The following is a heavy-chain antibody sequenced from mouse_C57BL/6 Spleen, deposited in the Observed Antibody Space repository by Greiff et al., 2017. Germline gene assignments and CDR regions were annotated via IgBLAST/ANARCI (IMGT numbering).Heavy chain of an antibody. J-gene: IGHJ3*01. CDR2: INPSSGYT. CDR3: AREGGSTMVTPFAY. CDR1: GYTFTSYT. D-gene: IGHD2-2*01. Sequence: GQLQESGAELARPGASVKMSCKASGYTFTSYTMHWVKQRPGQGLEWIGYINPSSGYTKYNQKFKDKATLTADKSSSTAYMQLSNLTSEDSAVYYCAREGGSTMVTPFAYWGQGTLVTVSA. V-gene: IGHV1-4*01.